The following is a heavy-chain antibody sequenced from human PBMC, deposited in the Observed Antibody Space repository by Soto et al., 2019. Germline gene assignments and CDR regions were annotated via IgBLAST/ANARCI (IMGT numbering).Heavy chain of an antibody. CDR2: LYSSGTT. CDR3: AKDPPSGYGRAFEV. Sequence: EVQLVATGGGLIQPGGSLRLSCTVSGFSVTNSYINWVRQAPGKGLEWVSILYSSGTTYYADSVRGRFTVSRDDSKNTLFLQMNSLRVEDTAMYYCAKDPPSGYGRAFEVWGQGTMVTVSS. CDR1: GFSVTNSY. D-gene: IGHD5-18*01. V-gene: IGHV3-53*02. J-gene: IGHJ3*01.